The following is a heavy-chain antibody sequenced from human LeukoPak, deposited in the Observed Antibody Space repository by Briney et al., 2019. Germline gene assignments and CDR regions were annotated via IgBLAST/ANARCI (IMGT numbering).Heavy chain of an antibody. Sequence: SETLSLTCTVSGGSISSYYWSWIRQPPGKGLEWIGYIYYSGSTNYNPSLKSRVTISVDTSKNQFSLKLSSVTAADTAVYYCARHGGYSYEYNWFDPCGQGTLVTVSS. CDR3: ARHGGYSYEYNWFDP. J-gene: IGHJ5*02. CDR1: GGSISSYY. D-gene: IGHD5-18*01. CDR2: IYYSGST. V-gene: IGHV4-59*08.